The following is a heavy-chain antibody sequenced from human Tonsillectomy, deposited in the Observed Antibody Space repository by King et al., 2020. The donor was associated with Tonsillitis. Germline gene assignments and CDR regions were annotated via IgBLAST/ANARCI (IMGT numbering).Heavy chain of an antibody. CDR2: SIPIFVTA. CDR3: AGGRSSGRQFDY. Sequence: VQLVQSGAEVKKPGSSVKVSCKASGGTFSSYAISWVRQAPGQGLEWMGGSIPIFVTANYAQKFQGRVTITADESTGPAYMELSSLRSEATAVYYCAGGRSSGRQFDYWGQGTLVTVSS. D-gene: IGHD6-19*01. J-gene: IGHJ4*02. V-gene: IGHV1-69*01. CDR1: GGTFSSYA.